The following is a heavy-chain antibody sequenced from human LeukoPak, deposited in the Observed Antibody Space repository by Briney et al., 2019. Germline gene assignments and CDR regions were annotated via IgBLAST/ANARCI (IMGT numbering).Heavy chain of an antibody. V-gene: IGHV1-8*02. D-gene: IGHD3-3*01. Sequence: ASVKVSCKASGGTFNSYAINWVRQATGQGLEWMGWMNPNSGNTGYAQKFQGRVTMTRNTSISTAYMELSSLRSEDTAVYYCARGGRFLEWSPSYYYYYMDVWGKGTTVTVSS. CDR2: MNPNSGNT. CDR3: ARGGRFLEWSPSYYYYYMDV. J-gene: IGHJ6*03. CDR1: GGTFNSYA.